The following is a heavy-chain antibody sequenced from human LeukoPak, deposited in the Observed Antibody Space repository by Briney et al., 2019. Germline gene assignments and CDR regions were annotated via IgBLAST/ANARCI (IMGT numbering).Heavy chain of an antibody. D-gene: IGHD3-10*01. CDR3: ARAPMVRVGNWFDP. CDR2: INHSGST. J-gene: IGHJ5*02. CDR1: GGSFSGYY. V-gene: IGHV4-34*01. Sequence: SETLSLTCAVYGGSFSGYYWSWIRQPPGKGLEWIGEINHSGSTNYNPSLKSRVTISVDTSKNQFSLKLSSVTAADTAVYYCARAPMVRVGNWFDPWGQGTLVTVSS.